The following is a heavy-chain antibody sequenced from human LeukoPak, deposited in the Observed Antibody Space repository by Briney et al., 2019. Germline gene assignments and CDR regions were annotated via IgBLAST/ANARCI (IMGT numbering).Heavy chain of an antibody. CDR2: ISGGGGST. Sequence: AGGSLRLSCAASGFTFSSYAMSWVRQAPGKGLEWVSAISGGGGSTYYADSVKGRFTISRDNSKNTLYLQMNSLRAEDTAVYYCAKDGRVDDPGYFDLWGRGTLVTVSS. CDR1: GFTFSSYA. CDR3: AKDGRVDDPGYFDL. J-gene: IGHJ2*01. D-gene: IGHD3-16*01. V-gene: IGHV3-23*01.